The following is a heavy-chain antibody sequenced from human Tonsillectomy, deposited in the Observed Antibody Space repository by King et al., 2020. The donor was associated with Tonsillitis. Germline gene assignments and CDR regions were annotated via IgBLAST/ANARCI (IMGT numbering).Heavy chain of an antibody. CDR2: IYPGDSDT. V-gene: IGHV5-51*01. CDR3: ARPLNSGSYFDDAFDI. D-gene: IGHD1-26*01. Sequence: EVQLVESGAEVRKPGESLKISCKGSGYSFANYWIGWVRQMPGKGLEWMGIIYPGDSDTRYSPSFQGQVTFSADKSITTAYLQWSSLKASDTAMYYCARPLNSGSYFDDAFDIWGQGTMVTVSS. J-gene: IGHJ3*02. CDR1: GYSFANYW.